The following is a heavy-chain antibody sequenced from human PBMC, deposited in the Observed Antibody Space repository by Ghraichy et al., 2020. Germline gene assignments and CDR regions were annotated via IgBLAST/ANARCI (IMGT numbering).Heavy chain of an antibody. J-gene: IGHJ4*02. CDR3: ARPSHLAVAVHFDY. V-gene: IGHV3-30*03. Sequence: SLNISCAASGFTFSSYGMHWVRQAPGKGLEWVAVISYDGSNKYYADSVKGRFTISRDNSKNTLYLQMNSLRAEDTAVYYCARPSHLAVAVHFDYWGQGTLVTVSS. CDR2: ISYDGSNK. D-gene: IGHD6-19*01. CDR1: GFTFSSYG.